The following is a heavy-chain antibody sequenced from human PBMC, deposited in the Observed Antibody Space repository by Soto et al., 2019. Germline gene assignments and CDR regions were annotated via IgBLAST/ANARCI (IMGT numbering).Heavy chain of an antibody. J-gene: IGHJ4*02. CDR1: GGSISSGDYY. CDR2: IYYSGST. V-gene: IGHV4-30-4*01. Sequence: SETLSLTCTVSGGSISSGDYYWSWIRQPPGKGLEWIGYIYYSGSTYYNPSLKSRVTISVDTSKNQFSLKLNSVTAADTAVYYCASMGYHYGSGSYPLDYWGQGTLVTVSS. CDR3: ASMGYHYGSGSYPLDY. D-gene: IGHD3-10*01.